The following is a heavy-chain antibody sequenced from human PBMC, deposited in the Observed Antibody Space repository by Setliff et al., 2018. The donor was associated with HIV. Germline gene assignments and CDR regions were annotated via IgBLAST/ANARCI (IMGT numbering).Heavy chain of an antibody. D-gene: IGHD3-22*01. CDR2: SNWNGGST. CDR1: GFNFDDYG. CDR3: ARAQSTGYLYFDS. V-gene: IGHV3-20*04. J-gene: IGHJ4*02. Sequence: PGGSLRLSCVTSGFNFDDYGMSWVRQAPGKGLEWVSGSNWNGGSTGYADSVKGRFTISRDYGKNSLYLQMDSLRAEDTALYYCARAQSTGYLYFDSWGQGTLVTVSS.